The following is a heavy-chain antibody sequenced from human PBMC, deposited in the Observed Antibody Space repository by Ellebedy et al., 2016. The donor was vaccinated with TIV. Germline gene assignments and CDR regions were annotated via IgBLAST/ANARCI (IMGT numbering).Heavy chain of an antibody. CDR2: MNPSNGHT. CDR1: GYTFTSYD. Sequence: ASVKVSXKASGYTFTSYDINWVRQATGQGLEWMGYMNPSNGHTGYVQKFQGRVTMTRNTSINTAYMELSSLSSEDTAVYYCARDLTGSASQAVDYWGQGTLVTVSS. V-gene: IGHV1-8*01. J-gene: IGHJ4*02. CDR3: ARDLTGSASQAVDY. D-gene: IGHD3-10*01.